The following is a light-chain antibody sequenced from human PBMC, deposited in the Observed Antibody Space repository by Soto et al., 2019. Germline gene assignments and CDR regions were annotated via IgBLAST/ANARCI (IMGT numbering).Light chain of an antibody. Sequence: QSVLTQPPSASGSPGQSVTISCTGTSSDVGGYNYVSWYQQYPGKVPKLMVYEVNKRPSGVPDRFSGSKSGNKASLTVSGLQAEDEAYYYCTSYAGGNNVFGTGTKLTVL. V-gene: IGLV2-8*01. CDR2: EVN. CDR3: TSYAGGNNV. CDR1: SSDVGGYNY. J-gene: IGLJ1*01.